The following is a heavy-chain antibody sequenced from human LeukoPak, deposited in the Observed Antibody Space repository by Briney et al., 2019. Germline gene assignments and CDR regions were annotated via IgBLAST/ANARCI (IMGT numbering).Heavy chain of an antibody. CDR2: ISSSSSYI. CDR3: ARGELDTAMGVLNWFDP. D-gene: IGHD5-18*01. Sequence: GGSLRLSCAASGFTFSSYSMNWVRQAPGKGLEWVSSISSSSSYIYYADSVKGRFTISRDNAKNSLYLQMNSLRAEDTAVYYCARGELDTAMGVLNWFDPWGQGTLVTVPS. CDR1: GFTFSSYS. V-gene: IGHV3-21*01. J-gene: IGHJ5*02.